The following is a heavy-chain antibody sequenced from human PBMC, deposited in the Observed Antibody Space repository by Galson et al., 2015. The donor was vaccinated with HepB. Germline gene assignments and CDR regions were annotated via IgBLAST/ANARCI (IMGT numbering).Heavy chain of an antibody. Sequence: SLRLSCAASGFTFSNHAMSWVRQVPGKGLECVSAITGDSATTYYADSAKGRFVVSRDNSKNTLYLQLNSLRAEDTAVYYSGKDGEQVRVYDYRGQGTLVTVSS. J-gene: IGHJ4*01. CDR2: ITGDSATT. CDR1: GFTFSNHA. D-gene: IGHD1/OR15-1a*01. V-gene: IGHV3-23*01. CDR3: GKDGEQVRVYDY.